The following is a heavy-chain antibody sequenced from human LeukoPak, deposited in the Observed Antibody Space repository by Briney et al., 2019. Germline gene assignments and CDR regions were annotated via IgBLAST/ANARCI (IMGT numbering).Heavy chain of an antibody. CDR2: IYTSGST. CDR3: ARDDWYFDL. J-gene: IGHJ2*01. V-gene: IGHV4-61*02. Sequence: SQTLSLTCTVSGGSISTGSYYWSWIRQPAGKGLEWIGRIYTSGSTNYNPSLKSRVTTSIDTSKNQFSLKLSSVTAADTAVYYCARDDWYFDLWGRGTLVTVSS. CDR1: GGSISTGSYY.